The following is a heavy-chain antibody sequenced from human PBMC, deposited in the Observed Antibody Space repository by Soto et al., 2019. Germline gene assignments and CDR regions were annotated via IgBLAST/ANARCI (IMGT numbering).Heavy chain of an antibody. Sequence: QVQLQESGPGLVKPSQTLSLTCTVSGGSISSGGYYWSWIGQHPGKGLEWIGYIYYSGSTYYNPSLKSRVTISVDTSKNQFSLKLSSVTAADTAVYYCARVVVGCGGDCLGYWGQGTLVTVSS. CDR1: GGSISSGGYY. CDR2: IYYSGST. D-gene: IGHD2-21*02. V-gene: IGHV4-31*03. J-gene: IGHJ4*02. CDR3: ARVVVGCGGDCLGY.